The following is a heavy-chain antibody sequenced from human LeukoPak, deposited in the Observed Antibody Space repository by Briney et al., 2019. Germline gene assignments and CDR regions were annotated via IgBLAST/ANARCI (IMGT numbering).Heavy chain of an antibody. CDR1: GYTFTGYY. CDR3: AREAYCSSTSCYDLIGYYYGMDV. CDR2: INPNSGGT. D-gene: IGHD2-2*01. J-gene: IGHJ6*02. V-gene: IGHV1-2*02. Sequence: ASVKVSCKASGYTFTGYYMHWMRQAPGQGLEWMGWINPNSGGTNYAQKFQGRVTMTRDMSISTAYMELGRLRSDDTAVYYCAREAYCSSTSCYDLIGYYYGMDVWGQGTTVTVSS.